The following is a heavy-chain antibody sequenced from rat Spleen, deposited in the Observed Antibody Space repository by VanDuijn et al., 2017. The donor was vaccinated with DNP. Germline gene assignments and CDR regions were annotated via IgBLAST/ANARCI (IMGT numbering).Heavy chain of an antibody. J-gene: IGHJ4*01. CDR3: AKDRTGGFAMDA. Sequence: EVQLVETGGGLVQPGRSLKLSCVASGFTFSGYWMYWIRQAPGKGLEWVASINTDGDTTYYPDSVKGRFTVSRDNAENTVCRQMNSLRSEDTATYYCAKDRTGGFAMDAWGQGTSVTVSS. CDR1: GFTFSGYW. V-gene: IGHV5-58*01. D-gene: IGHD4-1*01. CDR2: INTDGDTT.